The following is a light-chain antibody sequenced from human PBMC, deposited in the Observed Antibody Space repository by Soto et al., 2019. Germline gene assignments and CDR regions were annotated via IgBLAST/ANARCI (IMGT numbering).Light chain of an antibody. CDR3: QQRSNWPLT. CDR1: QSVSSH. V-gene: IGKV3-11*01. CDR2: DAS. Sequence: EIVLTQSPATLSLSPGESATLSCRASQSVSSHLAWYQQKPGQAPRLLIYDASHRATGIPASFSGGGSGTDFTLTISSLEPEYFAVYYCQQRSNWPLTFGRGTKVDIK. J-gene: IGKJ4*01.